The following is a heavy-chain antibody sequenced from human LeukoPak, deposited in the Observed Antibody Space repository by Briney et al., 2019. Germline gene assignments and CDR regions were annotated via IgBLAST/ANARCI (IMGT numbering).Heavy chain of an antibody. CDR1: GFTFSSYW. J-gene: IGHJ4*02. Sequence: QPGGSLRLSCAASGFTFSSYWMHWVRQAPGKGLLWVSRINTDGSSTNFAVSVRGRFTISRDNAKSTLYLQMNSLRAEDTAVYYCTRDLSGTYYGRFDYWGQGTLVTVSS. CDR2: INTDGSST. CDR3: TRDLSGTYYGRFDY. D-gene: IGHD1-26*01. V-gene: IGHV3-74*01.